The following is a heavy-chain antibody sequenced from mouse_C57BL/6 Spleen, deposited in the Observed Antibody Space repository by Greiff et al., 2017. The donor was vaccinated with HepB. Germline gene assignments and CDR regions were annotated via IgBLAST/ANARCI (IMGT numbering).Heavy chain of an antibody. D-gene: IGHD1-1*01. CDR3: ASGSSYYYAMDY. Sequence: VQLQQSGAELVKPGASVKMSCKASGYTFTSYWITWVKQRPGQGLEWIGDIYPGSGSTNYNEKFKSKATLTVDTSSSTAYMQLSSLTSEDSAVYYCASGSSYYYAMDYWGQGTSVTVSS. CDR1: GYTFTSYW. J-gene: IGHJ4*01. V-gene: IGHV1-55*01. CDR2: IYPGSGST.